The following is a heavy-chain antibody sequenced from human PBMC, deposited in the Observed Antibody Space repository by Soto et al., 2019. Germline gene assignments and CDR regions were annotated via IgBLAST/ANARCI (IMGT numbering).Heavy chain of an antibody. CDR1: GGSVRSSSYY. CDR3: ARHEGGAAADGPLDY. D-gene: IGHD6-13*01. J-gene: IGHJ4*02. CDR2: IYYSGRT. V-gene: IGHV4-39*01. Sequence: QLRLQESGPGLVKSSETLSLTCTISGGSVRSSSYYWGWIRQPPGKGLEWIASIYYSGRTHNNPALKTRVTMSIDTYTNHFSLKMNSVTAADTAVYYCARHEGGAAADGPLDYWGQGTLVTVSS.